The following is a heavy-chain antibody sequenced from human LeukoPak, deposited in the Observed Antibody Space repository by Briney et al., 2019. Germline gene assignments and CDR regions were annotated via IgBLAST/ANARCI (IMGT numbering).Heavy chain of an antibody. CDR1: GFTFSSYW. CDR3: ARSHAYYDFWSGYPMYYFDY. CDR2: IKQDGSEK. D-gene: IGHD3-3*01. Sequence: GGSLRLSCAASGFTFSSYWMSWVRQAPGKGLEWVANIKQDGSEKYYVGSVKGRFTISRDNAKNSLYLQMNSLRAEDTAVYYCARSHAYYDFWSGYPMYYFDYWGQGTLVTVSS. V-gene: IGHV3-7*01. J-gene: IGHJ4*02.